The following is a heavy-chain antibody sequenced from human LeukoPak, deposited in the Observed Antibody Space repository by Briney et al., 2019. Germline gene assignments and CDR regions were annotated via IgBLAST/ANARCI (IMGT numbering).Heavy chain of an antibody. D-gene: IGHD3-22*01. CDR1: GFTFSSYA. CDR2: ISGSGGST. CDR3: AKESPYYYDSSGYYAFFDY. Sequence: GGSLRLSCAASGFTFSSYAMSWVRQAPGKGLEWVSAISGSGGSTYYADSVKGRFTVSRDNSKNTLYLQMNSLGAEDTAVYYCAKESPYYYDSSGYYAFFDYWGQGTLVTVSS. V-gene: IGHV3-23*01. J-gene: IGHJ4*02.